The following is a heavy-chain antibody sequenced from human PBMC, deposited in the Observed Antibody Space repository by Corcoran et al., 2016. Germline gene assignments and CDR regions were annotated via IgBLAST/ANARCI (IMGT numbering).Heavy chain of an antibody. CDR3: ARDVMRYDILTGDPEPQYHYYGMDV. CDR2: ISSRSSTI. D-gene: IGHD3-9*01. Sequence: EVQLVESGGGLVQPGGSLRLSCAASGFTFSSYSMNWVRQAPGKGLEWVSYISSRSSTIYYVDSVKGRFTISRDNAKNSLYLQMNSLRDEDTAVYYCARDVMRYDILTGDPEPQYHYYGMDVWGQGTTVTVSS. J-gene: IGHJ6*02. CDR1: GFTFSSYS. V-gene: IGHV3-48*02.